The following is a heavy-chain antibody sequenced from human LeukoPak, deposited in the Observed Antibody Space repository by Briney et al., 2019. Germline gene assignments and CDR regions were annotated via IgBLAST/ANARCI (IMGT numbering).Heavy chain of an antibody. Sequence: GGSLRLSCAASGFTSSSYAMSRVRQAPGKGLEWVAVISYDGSNKYYADSVKGRFTISRDNSKNTLYLQMNSLRAEDTAVYYCAKADEDYYDSSGYTYWGQGTLVTVSS. CDR1: GFTSSSYA. CDR3: AKADEDYYDSSGYTY. D-gene: IGHD3-22*01. CDR2: ISYDGSNK. V-gene: IGHV3-30-3*01. J-gene: IGHJ4*02.